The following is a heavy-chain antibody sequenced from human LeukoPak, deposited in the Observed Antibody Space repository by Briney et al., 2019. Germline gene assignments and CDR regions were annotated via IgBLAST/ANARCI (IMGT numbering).Heavy chain of an antibody. CDR2: ISAYNGNT. J-gene: IGHJ4*02. V-gene: IGHV1-18*01. D-gene: IGHD6-13*01. Sequence: ASVKVSCKASGYTFTSYGISWVRQAPGQGLEWMGWISAYNGNTNYAQKLQGRVTMTRNTSISTAYMELSSLRSEDTAVYYCARDIAAPFDYWGQGTLVTVSS. CDR3: ARDIAAPFDY. CDR1: GYTFTSYG.